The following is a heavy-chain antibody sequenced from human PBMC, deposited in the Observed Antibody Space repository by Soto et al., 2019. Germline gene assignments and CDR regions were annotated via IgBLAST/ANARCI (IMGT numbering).Heavy chain of an antibody. CDR3: AGDVGGGGFDY. V-gene: IGHV1-69*06. CDR1: GGTFSSYA. Sequence: QVQLVQSGAEVKKPGSSVKVSCKASGGTFSSYAISWVRQAPGQGLEWMGGIIPIFGTANYAQKFQGRVTLTADKSTRTAYMELSSLRSEDTAGYYCAGDVGGGGFDYWGQGTLVTVSS. D-gene: IGHD1-26*01. CDR2: IIPIFGTA. J-gene: IGHJ4*02.